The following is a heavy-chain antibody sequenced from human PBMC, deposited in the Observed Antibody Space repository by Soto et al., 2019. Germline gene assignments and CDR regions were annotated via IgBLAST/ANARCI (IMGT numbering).Heavy chain of an antibody. CDR3: ARDRETATLVYYGMDA. V-gene: IGHV1-46*01. CDR2: INPSGGST. CDR1: GYTFTSYY. Sequence: ASVKVSCKASGYTFTSYYMHWVRQAPGQGLEWMGIINPSGGSTSYAQKFQGRVTMTRDTSTSTVYMELSSLRSEDTAVYYCARDRETATLVYYGMDAWGQGTTVTV. J-gene: IGHJ6*02. D-gene: IGHD5-18*01.